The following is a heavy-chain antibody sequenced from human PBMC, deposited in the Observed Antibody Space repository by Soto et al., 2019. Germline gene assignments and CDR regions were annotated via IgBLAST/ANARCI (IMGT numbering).Heavy chain of an antibody. D-gene: IGHD3-22*01. V-gene: IGHV3-33*01. Sequence: GVSLRLSFAASGFTFSNYGMHWFRQAPGKGLEWVAVIWYDGGYKYNADSVKGRFNISRDNAKNSLYLQMNSLRADDTAVYYCARGAYYYDSSGLAYWGQG. CDR1: GFTFSNYG. CDR3: ARGAYYYDSSGLAY. J-gene: IGHJ4*02. CDR2: IWYDGGYK.